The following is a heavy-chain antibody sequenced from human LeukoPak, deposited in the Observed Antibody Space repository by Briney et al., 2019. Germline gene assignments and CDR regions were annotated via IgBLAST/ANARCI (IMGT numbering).Heavy chain of an antibody. CDR3: ARGYSSSWYLGFDY. D-gene: IGHD6-13*01. Sequence: GASVKVSCKASGGTFSSYAISWVRQAPGQGLEWMGGIMPIFDTANYAQKFQGRVTITADESTSTAYMELSSLRSEDTAVYYCARGYSSSWYLGFDYWGQGTLVTVSS. J-gene: IGHJ4*02. CDR2: IMPIFDTA. CDR1: GGTFSSYA. V-gene: IGHV1-69*13.